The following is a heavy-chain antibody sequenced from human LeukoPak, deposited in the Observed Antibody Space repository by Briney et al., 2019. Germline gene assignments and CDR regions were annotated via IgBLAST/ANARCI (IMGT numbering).Heavy chain of an antibody. CDR1: GFTFNDYA. CDR3: AEDIAVPTAPRVYAFAV. Sequence: GGSLRLTCAAAGFTFNDYAMHWGRHVPEKGLEWVGGINWSSGVIAYGDSVKCRSTISRDNAKNSLYLQLNSLRFEDTALYYCAEDIAVPTAPRVYAFAVWGEGALVTVSS. J-gene: IGHJ3*01. D-gene: IGHD6-19*01. CDR2: INWSSGVI. V-gene: IGHV3-9*01.